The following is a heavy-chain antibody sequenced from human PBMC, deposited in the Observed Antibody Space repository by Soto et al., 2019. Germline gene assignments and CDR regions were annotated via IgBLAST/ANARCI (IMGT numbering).Heavy chain of an antibody. V-gene: IGHV3-15*01. CDR3: TTDGSPVYGDYGDYFDY. CDR1: GFTFSNAW. D-gene: IGHD4-17*01. J-gene: IGHJ4*02. Sequence: GGSLRLSCAASGFTFSNAWMSWVRQAPGKGLEWVGRIKSKTDGGTTDYAAPVKGRFTISRDDSKNTLYLQMNSLKTEDTAVYYCTTDGSPVYGDYGDYFDYWGQGTLVTVSS. CDR2: IKSKTDGGTT.